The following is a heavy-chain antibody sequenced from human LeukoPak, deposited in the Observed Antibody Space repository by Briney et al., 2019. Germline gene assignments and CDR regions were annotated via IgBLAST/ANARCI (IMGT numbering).Heavy chain of an antibody. V-gene: IGHV4-38-2*01. Sequence: SETLSLTCAVSGYSISSGYYWGWIRQPPGKGLEWIGSIYHSGSTYYNPSLKSRVTISVDTSKNQLSLKLSSVTAADTAVYYCARSGRLGENYYYMDVWGKGTTVTVSS. D-gene: IGHD5-24*01. CDR3: ARSGRLGENYYYMDV. CDR1: GYSISSGYY. J-gene: IGHJ6*03. CDR2: IYHSGST.